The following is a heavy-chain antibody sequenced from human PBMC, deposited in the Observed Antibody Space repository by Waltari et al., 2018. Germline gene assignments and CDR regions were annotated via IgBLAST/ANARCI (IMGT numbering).Heavy chain of an antibody. D-gene: IGHD3-3*01. V-gene: IGHV4-59*01. CDR2: IYYSGST. CDR3: ARGFQSYYDFWSGYYDYYYGMDV. J-gene: IGHJ6*02. Sequence: QVQLQESGPGLVKPSETLSLTCTVSGGPIRRYYWSWIRQPPGQGLEWLGYIYYSGSTNYNPSLKSRVTISVDTSKNQFSLKLSSVTAADTAVYYCARGFQSYYDFWSGYYDYYYGMDVWGQGTTVTVSS. CDR1: GGPIRRYY.